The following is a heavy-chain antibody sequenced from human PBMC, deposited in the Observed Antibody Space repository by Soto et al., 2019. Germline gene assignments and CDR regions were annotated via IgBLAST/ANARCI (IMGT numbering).Heavy chain of an antibody. J-gene: IGHJ4*01. D-gene: IGHD3-9*01. CDR1: GGSISSYY. Sequence: PSETLSLTCTVSGGSISSYYWSWIRQPPGKRLEWFGYIYYSGSTNYNPSLKSRVTISVDTSKNQFSLKLSSVTAADTAVYYCARNLMDYDILTGYYMAYYFDYWGQGTLVTASS. CDR3: ARNLMDYDILTGYYMAYYFDY. CDR2: IYYSGST. V-gene: IGHV4-59*01.